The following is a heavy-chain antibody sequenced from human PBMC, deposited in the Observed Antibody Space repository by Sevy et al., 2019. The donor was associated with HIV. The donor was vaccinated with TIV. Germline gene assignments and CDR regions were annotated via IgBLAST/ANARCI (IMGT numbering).Heavy chain of an antibody. Sequence: SETLSHTCTVSGASISSSGYYWGWIHQPPGKGLEWIASINYSGSTFYNPSLKSRVTISADTSKNQFSLDLNSVTAADTAIYYCAGPILTYNNGWSYYDYWGQGTVVTVSS. D-gene: IGHD6-19*01. CDR1: GASISSSGYY. CDR3: AGPILTYNNGWSYYDY. CDR2: INYSGST. V-gene: IGHV4-39*01. J-gene: IGHJ4*02.